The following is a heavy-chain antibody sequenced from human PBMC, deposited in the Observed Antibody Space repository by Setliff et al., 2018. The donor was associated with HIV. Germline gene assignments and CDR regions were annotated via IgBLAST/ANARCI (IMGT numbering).Heavy chain of an antibody. CDR1: GFTFTDYW. D-gene: IGHD6-6*01. V-gene: IGHV3-74*01. CDR3: ARLPQDVRSSIDF. J-gene: IGHJ4*02. Sequence: PGGSLRLSCAGSGFTFTDYWMHWVRQVPGQGLVWVSRINVDGSSISYADSVKGRFTISRDNAKNTLFLQMNSLRAEDTAVYYCARLPQDVRSSIDFWGQGTLVTVSS. CDR2: INVDGSSI.